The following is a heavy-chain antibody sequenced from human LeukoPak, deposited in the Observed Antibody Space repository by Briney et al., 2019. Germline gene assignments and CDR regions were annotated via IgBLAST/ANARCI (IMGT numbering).Heavy chain of an antibody. CDR2: ISTDGSST. D-gene: IGHD3-22*01. V-gene: IGHV3-74*01. CDR1: GFIFSSYW. J-gene: IGHJ4*02. CDR3: AKYYDSTGYYVY. Sequence: GGSLRLSCAASGFIFSSYWMHWVRQAPGKGLVWVSRISTDGSSTSYADSVKGRFTISRDNANNTLYLQMNSLRAEDTAVYYCAKYYDSTGYYVYWGQGTLVTVSS.